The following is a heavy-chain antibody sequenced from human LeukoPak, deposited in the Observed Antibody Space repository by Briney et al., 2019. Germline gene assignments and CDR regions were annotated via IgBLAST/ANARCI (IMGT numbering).Heavy chain of an antibody. CDR2: IYYSGST. Sequence: SETLSLTCTVSGGSISSYHWSWVRQPPGRGLEWIGYIYYSGSTNYNPSLKSRVTISVDMSKNQFSLKLSSVTAADTAVYFCARGVWEPYYWGQGILVTVSS. V-gene: IGHV4-59*08. CDR3: ARGVWEPYY. J-gene: IGHJ4*02. CDR1: GGSISSYH. D-gene: IGHD1-26*01.